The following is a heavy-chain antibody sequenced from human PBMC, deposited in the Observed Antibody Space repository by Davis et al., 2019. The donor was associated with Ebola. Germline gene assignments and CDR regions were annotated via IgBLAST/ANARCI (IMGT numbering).Heavy chain of an antibody. CDR2: IYPGDSDT. Sequence: PGGSLRLSCKGSGYSFTSYWIGWVRQMPGKGLEWMGIIYPGDSDTRYSPSFQGQVTISADKSISTAYLQWSSLKASDTAMYYCARRSERGYSYGPDFDYWGQGTLVTVSS. CDR3: ARRSERGYSYGPDFDY. V-gene: IGHV5-51*01. J-gene: IGHJ4*02. CDR1: GYSFTSYW. D-gene: IGHD5-18*01.